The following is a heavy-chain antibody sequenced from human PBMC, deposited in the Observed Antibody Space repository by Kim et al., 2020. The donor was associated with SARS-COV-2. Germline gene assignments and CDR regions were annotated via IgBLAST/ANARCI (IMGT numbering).Heavy chain of an antibody. CDR1: GYSFTSYW. D-gene: IGHD3-3*01. J-gene: IGHJ4*02. V-gene: IGHV5-51*01. CDR3: ARRQYYDFWSGYYLVHAPNSFDY. Sequence: GESLKISCKGSGYSFTSYWIGWVRQMPGKGLEWMGIIYPGDSDTRYSPSFQGQVTISADKSISTAYLQWSSLKASDTAMYYCARRQYYDFWSGYYLVHAPNSFDYWGQGTLVTVSS. CDR2: IYPGDSDT.